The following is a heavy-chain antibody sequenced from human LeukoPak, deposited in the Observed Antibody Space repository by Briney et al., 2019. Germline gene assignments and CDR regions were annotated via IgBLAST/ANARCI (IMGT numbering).Heavy chain of an antibody. D-gene: IGHD2-2*01. Sequence: GGSLRLSCAASGFTFSSYGMSWVRQAPGKGLERVSAISGSGGSTYYADSVKGRFTISRDNSKNTLYLQMNSLRAEDTAVYYCAKVGEYQLLLYAFDMWGQGTMVTVSS. CDR3: AKVGEYQLLLYAFDM. CDR2: ISGSGGST. V-gene: IGHV3-23*01. J-gene: IGHJ3*02. CDR1: GFTFSSYG.